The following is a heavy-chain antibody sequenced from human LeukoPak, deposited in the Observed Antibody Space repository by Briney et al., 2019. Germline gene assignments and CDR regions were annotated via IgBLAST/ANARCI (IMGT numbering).Heavy chain of an antibody. V-gene: IGHV4-59*08. Sequence: SETLSLTCSVSGDSVSGFYWNWIRQSPGTGLEWIGNIHYSGNSNYNPSLKSRVTMSIDTSRNQFFLKLDSVTAADTAVYYCVLAPNSNWFDFWGQGTQVTVSS. CDR1: GDSVSGFY. CDR3: VLAPNSNWFDF. CDR2: IHYSGNS. D-gene: IGHD2-8*01. J-gene: IGHJ5*01.